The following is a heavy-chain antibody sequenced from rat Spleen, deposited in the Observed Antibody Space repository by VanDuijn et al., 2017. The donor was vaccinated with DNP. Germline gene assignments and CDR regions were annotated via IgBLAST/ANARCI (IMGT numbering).Heavy chain of an antibody. V-gene: IGHV5-25*01. D-gene: IGHD1-2*01. Sequence: EVQLVESGGGLVQPGRSLKLSCAASGFTFSNYDMAWVRQAPTKGLEWVASISTSGGSTYYRDSVKGRFTVSRDNAKSTLYLQMDSLRSEDTATYYCARHSSYTLDYWGQGVMVTVSS. J-gene: IGHJ2*01. CDR2: ISTSGGST. CDR3: ARHSSYTLDY. CDR1: GFTFSNYD.